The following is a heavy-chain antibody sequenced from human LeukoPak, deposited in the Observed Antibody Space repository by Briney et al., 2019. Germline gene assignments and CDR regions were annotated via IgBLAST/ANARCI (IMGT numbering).Heavy chain of an antibody. CDR1: GFTFSSYA. CDR2: ISGSGGST. V-gene: IGHV3-23*01. CDR3: AAYGLGIAAAGWDY. J-gene: IGHJ4*02. Sequence: GESLRLSCAASGFTFSSYAMSWVRQAPGKGLEWVSAISGSGGSTYYADSVKGRFTISRDNSKNTLYLQMNSLRAEDTAVYYCAAYGLGIAAAGWDYWGQGTLVTVSS. D-gene: IGHD6-13*01.